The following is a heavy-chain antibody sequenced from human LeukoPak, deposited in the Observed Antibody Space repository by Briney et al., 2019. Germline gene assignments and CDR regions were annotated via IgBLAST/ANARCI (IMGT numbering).Heavy chain of an antibody. CDR1: GFTFSSYA. J-gene: IGHJ4*02. CDR3: VKDAITRYDILTGYFDY. CDR2: ISGSGGST. D-gene: IGHD3-9*01. Sequence: PGGSLRLSCAASGFTFSSYAMSWVRQAPGKGLEWVSAISGSGGSTYYADSVKGRFTISRDNSKNTLYLQMNSLRDEDTAVYYCVKDAITRYDILTGYFDYWGQGTLVTVSS. V-gene: IGHV3-23*01.